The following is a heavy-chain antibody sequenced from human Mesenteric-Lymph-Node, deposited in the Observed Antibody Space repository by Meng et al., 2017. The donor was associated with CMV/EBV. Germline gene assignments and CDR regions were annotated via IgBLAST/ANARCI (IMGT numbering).Heavy chain of an antibody. CDR1: GFIFDDYG. CDR3: ARGGTFDWNYEDY. V-gene: IGHV3-20*04. J-gene: IGHJ4*02. Sequence: GESLKISCAASGFIFDDYGMSWVRQAPGKGLEWVSGLNWNGGSIGYVDSVKGRFTISRDKAKNFLYLQMNNLRAEDTALYYCARGGTFDWNYEDYWGQGTLVTVSS. CDR2: LNWNGGSI. D-gene: IGHD1-7*01.